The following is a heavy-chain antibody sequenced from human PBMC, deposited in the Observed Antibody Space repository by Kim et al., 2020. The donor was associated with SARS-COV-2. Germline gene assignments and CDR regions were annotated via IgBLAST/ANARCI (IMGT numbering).Heavy chain of an antibody. J-gene: IGHJ4*02. V-gene: IGHV3-9*01. D-gene: IGHD4-17*01. CDR3: AKDITSRGTTFDPYFDY. Sequence: SVQGRFTISRDKAKNSLYLQMNSLRPEDTGFYYCAKDITSRGTTFDPYFDYWGQGTLVTVSS.